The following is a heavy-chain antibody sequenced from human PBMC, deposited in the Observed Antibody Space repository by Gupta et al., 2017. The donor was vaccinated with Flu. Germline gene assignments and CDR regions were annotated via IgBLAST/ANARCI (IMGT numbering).Heavy chain of an antibody. Sequence: FSDYYMSWFRQTPGKGLEWISYISFSGGTIYYADSVKGRFTISRDNAKNSLYLQMNSLRAEDTAVYYCARAGSSGYWYFDLWGRGTLVTVSS. CDR3: ARAGSSGYWYFDL. CDR2: ISFSGGTI. CDR1: FSDYY. J-gene: IGHJ2*01. D-gene: IGHD6-19*01. V-gene: IGHV3-11*01.